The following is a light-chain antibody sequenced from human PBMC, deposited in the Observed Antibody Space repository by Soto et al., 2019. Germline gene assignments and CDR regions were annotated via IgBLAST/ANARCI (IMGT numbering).Light chain of an antibody. CDR3: QQPIDCVT. Sequence: IMITKCPATLSGCPEERATLSCRASQSLSFNLAWYQQKPGQAPRLLIYGASIRATDIPARFSGSGSGTDFTLTSRSLEPEDFAVYYCQQPIDCVTFGGGAKVDIK. CDR1: QSLSFN. CDR2: GAS. V-gene: IGKV3-15*01. J-gene: IGKJ4*01.